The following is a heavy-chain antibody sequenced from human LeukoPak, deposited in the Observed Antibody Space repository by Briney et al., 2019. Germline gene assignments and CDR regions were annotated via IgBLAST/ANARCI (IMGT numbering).Heavy chain of an antibody. CDR1: GGSFSGYY. CDR3: ARARTWGVAARPFDY. CDR2: INHSGST. J-gene: IGHJ4*02. D-gene: IGHD6-6*01. Sequence: PSETLSLTCAVYGGSFSGYYWSWIRQPPGKGLEWIGEINHSGSTNYNPSLKSRVTISVDTSKNQFSLKLSSVTAADTAVYYCARARTWGVAARPFDYWGQGTLVTVSS. V-gene: IGHV4-34*01.